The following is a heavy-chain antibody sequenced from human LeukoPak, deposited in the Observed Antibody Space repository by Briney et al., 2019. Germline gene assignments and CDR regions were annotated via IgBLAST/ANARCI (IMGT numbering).Heavy chain of an antibody. Sequence: PSETLSLTCTVSGGSISSSSYYWGWIRQPPGKGLEWIGSIYYSGSTYYNPSLKSRVTISVDTSKNQFSLKLSSVTAADTAVYYCARGVTKWFWFDPWGQGTLVTVSS. J-gene: IGHJ5*02. CDR1: GGSISSSSYY. CDR3: ARGVTKWFWFDP. D-gene: IGHD3-22*01. CDR2: IYYSGST. V-gene: IGHV4-39*01.